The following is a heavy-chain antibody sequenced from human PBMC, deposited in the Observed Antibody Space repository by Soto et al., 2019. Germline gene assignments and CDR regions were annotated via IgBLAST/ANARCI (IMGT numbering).Heavy chain of an antibody. CDR1: GYTFTSYG. Sequence: GASVKVSCKASGYTFTSYGIGWVRQAPGQGLEWMGWISAYNGNTNYAQKLQGRVTMTTDTSTSTAYMELRSLRSDDTAVYYCARDFYDSSGYSLHYGMDVWGQGTTVTVSS. V-gene: IGHV1-18*01. CDR2: ISAYNGNT. J-gene: IGHJ6*02. D-gene: IGHD3-22*01. CDR3: ARDFYDSSGYSLHYGMDV.